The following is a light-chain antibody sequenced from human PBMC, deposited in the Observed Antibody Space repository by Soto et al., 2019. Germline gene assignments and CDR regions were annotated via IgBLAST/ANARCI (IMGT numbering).Light chain of an antibody. V-gene: IGLV1-47*01. J-gene: IGLJ2*01. CDR3: AAWDDSLSGVL. CDR2: RNN. Sequence: QSVLTQPPSASGTPGQRVTISCSGSTSNIGNNYVYWYQQLPRTAPKLLIYRNNQRPSGGPDRVSGSKSGTSGSLVISGLRSEAEADYYCAAWDDSLSGVLFGGGTKLTVL. CDR1: TSNIGNNY.